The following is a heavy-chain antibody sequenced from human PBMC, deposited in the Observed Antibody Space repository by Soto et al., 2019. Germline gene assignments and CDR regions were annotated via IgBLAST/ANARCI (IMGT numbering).Heavy chain of an antibody. CDR3: ARDTPDNWNYMFAAPDY. CDR2: ISAYNGNT. D-gene: IGHD1-7*01. J-gene: IGHJ4*02. CDR1: GYTFTSYG. V-gene: IGHV1-18*01. Sequence: ASVKVSCKASGYTFTSYGISWVRQAPGQGLEWMGWISAYNGNTNYAQKLQGRVTMTTDTSTSTAYMELRSLRSDDTAVYYCARDTPDNWNYMFAAPDYWGQGTLVTVSS.